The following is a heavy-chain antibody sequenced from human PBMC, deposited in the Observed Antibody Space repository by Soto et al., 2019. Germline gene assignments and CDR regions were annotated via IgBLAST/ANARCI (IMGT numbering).Heavy chain of an antibody. CDR2: IYYSGST. CDR3: ARVSIEYSSGWYFDY. J-gene: IGHJ4*02. V-gene: IGHV4-61*01. D-gene: IGHD6-19*01. CDR1: GGSVSSGSYY. Sequence: PSETLSLTCTVSGGSVSSGSYYWSWIRQPPGKGLEWIGYIYYSGSTNYNPSLKSRVTISVDTSKNQFSLKLSSVTAADTAVYYCARVSIEYSSGWYFDYWGQGTLVTVSS.